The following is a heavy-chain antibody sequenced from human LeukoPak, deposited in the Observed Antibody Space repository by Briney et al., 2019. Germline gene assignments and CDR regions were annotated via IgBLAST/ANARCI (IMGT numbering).Heavy chain of an antibody. Sequence: GPSVKVSCKASGGTFSSYAISWVRQSPGQGLEWMGGIIPIFGTANYAQKFQGRVTITADKTTSTAYMELSSLRSDDTAVYYCARGDNDDILTGYQTPSHLSDYWGQGTLVTVSS. CDR2: IIPIFGTA. V-gene: IGHV1-69*06. J-gene: IGHJ4*02. D-gene: IGHD3-9*01. CDR1: GGTFSSYA. CDR3: ARGDNDDILTGYQTPSHLSDY.